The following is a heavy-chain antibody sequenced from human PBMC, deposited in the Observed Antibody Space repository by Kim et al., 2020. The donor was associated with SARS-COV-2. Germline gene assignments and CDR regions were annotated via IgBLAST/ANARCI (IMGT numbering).Heavy chain of an antibody. J-gene: IGHJ4*02. V-gene: IGHV3-23*01. Sequence: GGSLRLSCAASGFTFSSYAMSWVRQAPGKGLEWVSAISGSGGSTYYADSVKGRFTISRDNSKNTLYLQMNSLRADDTAVYYCAKGTGITIFGVVIDWSTPDYWGQGTLVTVSS. D-gene: IGHD3-3*01. CDR1: GFTFSSYA. CDR2: ISGSGGST. CDR3: AKGTGITIFGVVIDWSTPDY.